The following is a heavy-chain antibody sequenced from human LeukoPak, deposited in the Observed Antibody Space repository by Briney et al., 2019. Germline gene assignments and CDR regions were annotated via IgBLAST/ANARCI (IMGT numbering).Heavy chain of an antibody. Sequence: ASVKVSCKASGYTFTGYYMHWVRQAPGQGLEWMGRINPNSGGTNYAQKFQGRVTMTRDTSISTAYMGLSRLRSDDTAVYYCARNGGGYSNLYYYMDVWGKGTTVTVSS. J-gene: IGHJ6*03. CDR1: GYTFTGYY. D-gene: IGHD4-11*01. CDR3: ARNGGGYSNLYYYMDV. CDR2: INPNSGGT. V-gene: IGHV1-2*06.